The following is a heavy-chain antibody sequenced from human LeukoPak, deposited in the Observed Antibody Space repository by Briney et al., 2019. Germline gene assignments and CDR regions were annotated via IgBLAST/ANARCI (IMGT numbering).Heavy chain of an antibody. CDR2: IYYSGST. CDR1: GGSISSYY. V-gene: IGHV4-59*01. J-gene: IGHJ3*02. CDR3: ARDEAPHYYDSSGYSGIFDI. D-gene: IGHD3-22*01. Sequence: PSETLSLTCTVSGGSISSYYWSWSRQPPGKGLEWIGYIYYSGSTNYNPSLKSRVTISVDTSKNQFSLKLSSVTAADTAVYYCARDEAPHYYDSSGYSGIFDIWGQGTMVTVSS.